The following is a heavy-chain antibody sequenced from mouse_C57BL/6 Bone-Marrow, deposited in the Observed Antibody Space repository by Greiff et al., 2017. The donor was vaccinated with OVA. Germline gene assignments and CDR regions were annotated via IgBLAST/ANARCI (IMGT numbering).Heavy chain of an antibody. J-gene: IGHJ1*03. D-gene: IGHD1-1*01. CDR3: NYYGSSPYWYFDV. CDR1: GYTFTSYW. Sequence: VQLQQPGAELVKPGASVKLSCKASGYTFTSYWMHWVKQRPGQGLEWIGMIHPNSGSTNYHEKLKSKATLTVDKSSSTAYMQLSSLTSEDSAVYYCNYYGSSPYWYFDVWGTGTTVTVSS. V-gene: IGHV1-64*01. CDR2: IHPNSGST.